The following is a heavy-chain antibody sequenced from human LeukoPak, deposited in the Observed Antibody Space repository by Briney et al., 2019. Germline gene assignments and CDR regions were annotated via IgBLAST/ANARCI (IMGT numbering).Heavy chain of an antibody. Sequence: ASVKVSCTASGDTFTSYGISWVRQAPGQGLEWMGWISAYNGNTNYSQKLQGRVTMTTDTSTSTAYMELRSLRSDDTAVYYCARLRYSSGLDAFDIWGQGTMVTVSS. CDR1: GDTFTSYG. J-gene: IGHJ3*02. CDR2: ISAYNGNT. V-gene: IGHV1-18*01. CDR3: ARLRYSSGLDAFDI. D-gene: IGHD6-19*01.